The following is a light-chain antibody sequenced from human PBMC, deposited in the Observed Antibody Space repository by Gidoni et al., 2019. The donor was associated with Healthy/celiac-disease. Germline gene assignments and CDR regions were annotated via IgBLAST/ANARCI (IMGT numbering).Light chain of an antibody. J-gene: IGKJ4*01. V-gene: IGKV3-11*01. CDR1: QSVSSY. Sequence: EIVLTQSPATLSLSPVERATLSCRASQSVSSYLAWYQQKPRQAPSLLIYFSSNRATGIPARCSGSGSGTDFTLTISRLEPEDFAVYYCQQRSNWPALTFGGGTKVEIK. CDR3: QQRSNWPALT. CDR2: FSS.